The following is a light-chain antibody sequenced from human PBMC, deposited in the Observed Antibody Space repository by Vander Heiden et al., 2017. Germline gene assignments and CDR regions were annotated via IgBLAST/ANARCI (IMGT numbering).Light chain of an antibody. CDR3: MQAPFT. CDR1: QSLLHSNGYNY. V-gene: IGKV2-28*01. CDR2: LGS. J-gene: IGKJ3*01. Sequence: DIVMTQSPLSLLVTPGEPASISCRSSQSLLHSNGYNYLDWYLQKPGQSPQLLIYLGSNRASGVTDRFSGSGSGTDFTLKISRVEAEDVGVYYGMQAPFTFGHGTKVDIK.